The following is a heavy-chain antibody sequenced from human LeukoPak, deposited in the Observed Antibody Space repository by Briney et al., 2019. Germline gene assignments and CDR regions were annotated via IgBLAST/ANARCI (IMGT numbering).Heavy chain of an antibody. Sequence: GGSLRLSCAASGFTFSSYAMHWVRQAPGKGLEWVAVISYDGSNKYYADSVKGRFTISRDNSKNTLYLQMNSLRAEDTAVYYCARGNYYGSGSYYHHYYYYYMDVWGKGTTVTVSS. V-gene: IGHV3-30*04. D-gene: IGHD3-10*01. CDR3: ARGNYYGSGSYYHHYYYYYMDV. CDR1: GFTFSSYA. CDR2: ISYDGSNK. J-gene: IGHJ6*03.